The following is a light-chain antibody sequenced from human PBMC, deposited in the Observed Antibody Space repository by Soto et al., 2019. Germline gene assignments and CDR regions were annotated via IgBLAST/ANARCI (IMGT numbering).Light chain of an antibody. CDR2: EVS. V-gene: IGLV2-8*01. CDR1: STDVGGYNY. J-gene: IGLJ1*01. CDR3: SSYAGNNIHYV. Sequence: QSVLTQPPSASGSAGQSVTISCTGTSTDVGGYNYVSWYQQHPGKAPKLMIYEVSKRPSGVPDRFSGSKSGNTASLTVSGLLAEDEADYYCSSYAGNNIHYVFGTGTKVTVL.